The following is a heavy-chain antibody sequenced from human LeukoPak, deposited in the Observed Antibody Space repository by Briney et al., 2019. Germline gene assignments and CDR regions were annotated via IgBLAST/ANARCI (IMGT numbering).Heavy chain of an antibody. CDR1: GYTFTSYY. J-gene: IGHJ5*02. CDR3: AREFVVVVAATSGWFDP. D-gene: IGHD2-15*01. CDR2: INPSGGST. V-gene: IGHV1-46*01. Sequence: ASVKVSCKASGYTFTSYYMHWVRQAPGQGLEWMGIINPSGGSTSYAQKFQGRVTMTRDTSTSTVCMELSSLRSEDTALYYCAREFVVVVAATSGWFDPWGQGTLVTVSS.